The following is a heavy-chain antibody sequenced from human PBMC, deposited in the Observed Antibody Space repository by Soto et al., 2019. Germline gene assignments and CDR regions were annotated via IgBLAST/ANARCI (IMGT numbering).Heavy chain of an antibody. V-gene: IGHV4-39*01. D-gene: IGHD3-10*01. CDR1: GGSISSGGYY. CDR2: IYYIGNT. CDR3: ARHTDCGSGSSCLGSDNMDTDAFDI. Sequence: SETLSLTCTVSGGSISSGGYYWSWIRQHPGKGLEWIGTIYYIGNTYYNPSLRSRVTISMDTSTNQFSLRLTSVTAADTAVYYCARHTDCGSGSSCLGSDNMDTDAFDIWGQGTMVTVSS. J-gene: IGHJ3*02.